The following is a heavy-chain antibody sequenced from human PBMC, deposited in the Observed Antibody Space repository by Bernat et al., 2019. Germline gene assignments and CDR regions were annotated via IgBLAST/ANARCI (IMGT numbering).Heavy chain of an antibody. J-gene: IGHJ6*02. V-gene: IGHV3-33*01. CDR3: AREGRDCSSTSCYEGGDYYYYGMDV. Sequence: QVQLVESGGGVVQPGRSLRLSCAASGFTFSSYGMHWVRQAPGKGLEWVAVLWYDGSNKYYADSVKGRFTISRDNSKNPLYLQVNCMRAEDTAVYYCAREGRDCSSTSCYEGGDYYYYGMDVWGQGTTVTVSS. CDR1: GFTFSSYG. CDR2: LWYDGSNK. D-gene: IGHD2-2*01.